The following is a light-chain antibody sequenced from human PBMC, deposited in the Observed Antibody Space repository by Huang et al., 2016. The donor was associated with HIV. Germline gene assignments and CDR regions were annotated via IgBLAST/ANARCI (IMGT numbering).Light chain of an antibody. CDR1: QSVSSW. J-gene: IGKJ1*01. CDR3: QQYYSYWT. V-gene: IGKV1-5*03. Sequence: DIQMTQSPSTLSASVGDRVTITCRASQSVSSWLAWHQQKPGKAPNRLIYKASILESGVPTRFSGSGSGTEFTLTISSLQPDDFATYYCQQYYSYWTFGQGTKVEIK. CDR2: KAS.